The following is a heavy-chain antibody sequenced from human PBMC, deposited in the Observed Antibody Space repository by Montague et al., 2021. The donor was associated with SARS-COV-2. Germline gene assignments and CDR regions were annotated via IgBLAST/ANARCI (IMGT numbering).Heavy chain of an antibody. CDR2: ISTSGSLI. Sequence: SLRLSCAASGFTFSNYEMHRVRQAPGKGLEWLSYISTSGSLIYYADSVKGRSTISRDNAKNALYLQLDSLTAADTAVYYCARDGDSSYYDSLIGFYQYFEYWGQGTLVTVSS. J-gene: IGHJ4*02. CDR3: ARDGDSSYYDSLIGFYQYFEY. CDR1: GFTFSNYE. D-gene: IGHD3-3*01. V-gene: IGHV3-48*03.